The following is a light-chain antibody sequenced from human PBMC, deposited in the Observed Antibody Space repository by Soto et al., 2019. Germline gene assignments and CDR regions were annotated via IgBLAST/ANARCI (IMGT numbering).Light chain of an antibody. Sequence: EIVLTQSPGTLSLSPGERATLCCRAGQSLRSSWLAWYQQKPGQAPRLLIYGASSRATGIPDRFSGSGSGADFTLTISRLEPEDFAVYYCQQYDSSPITFGGGTKVEIK. CDR1: QSLRSSW. CDR2: GAS. V-gene: IGKV3-20*01. CDR3: QQYDSSPIT. J-gene: IGKJ4*01.